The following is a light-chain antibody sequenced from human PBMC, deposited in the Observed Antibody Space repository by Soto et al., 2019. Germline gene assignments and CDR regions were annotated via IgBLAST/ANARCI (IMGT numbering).Light chain of an antibody. CDR1: SNDVGAYNF. J-gene: IGLJ2*01. CDR3: CSYAGSYSVV. CDR2: AVS. V-gene: IGLV2-11*01. Sequence: QSALTQPRSVSGSPGQSVTISCAGTSNDVGAYNFVSWYQQHPGKAPKLIIYAVSKRPSGVPDRFSGSKSGNTASLTISGLQAEDEADYYCCSYAGSYSVVFGGGTKLTVL.